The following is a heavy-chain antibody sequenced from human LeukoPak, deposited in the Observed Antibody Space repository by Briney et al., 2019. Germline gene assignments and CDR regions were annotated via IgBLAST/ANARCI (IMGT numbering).Heavy chain of an antibody. Sequence: PGGSLRLSCAASGFTFSSYAMHWVRQAPSKGLEWVAVISYDGSNKYYADSVKGRFTISRDNSKNTLYLQMNSLRAEDTAVYYCARDCSPIPLLWFGELLSCAFDIWGQGTMVTVSS. CDR2: ISYDGSNK. CDR1: GFTFSSYA. D-gene: IGHD3-10*01. V-gene: IGHV3-30-3*01. J-gene: IGHJ3*02. CDR3: ARDCSPIPLLWFGELLSCAFDI.